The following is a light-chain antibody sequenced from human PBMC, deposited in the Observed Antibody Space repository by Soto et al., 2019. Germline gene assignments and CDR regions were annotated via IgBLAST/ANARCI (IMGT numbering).Light chain of an antibody. CDR1: QSVSSF. J-gene: IGKJ4*01. CDR3: QQRSNWPLT. Sequence: EIVLTQSPVTLSLSPGVRATLSCRASQSVSSFLAWYQQKPGQARRLLIYDTSNRATGIPAMFSGSGSGTDFTLTISSLEPEDFAVYYCQQRSNWPLTFGGETKVDIK. CDR2: DTS. V-gene: IGKV3-11*01.